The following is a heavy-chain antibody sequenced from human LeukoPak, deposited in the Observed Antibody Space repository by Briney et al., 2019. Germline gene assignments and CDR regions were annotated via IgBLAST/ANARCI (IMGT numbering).Heavy chain of an antibody. CDR3: AREYSSSSGRRAFDF. D-gene: IGHD6-6*01. V-gene: IGHV4-59*08. CDR2: IYYSGST. CDR1: GGSISSYY. J-gene: IGHJ3*01. Sequence: SETLSLTCTVSGGSISSYYWNWIRQPPGKGLEWIGYIYYSGSTNYNPSLKSRVTTLVDTSKNQFSLRLSSVTAADTAAYYCAREYSSSSGRRAFDFWGQGTMVTVSS.